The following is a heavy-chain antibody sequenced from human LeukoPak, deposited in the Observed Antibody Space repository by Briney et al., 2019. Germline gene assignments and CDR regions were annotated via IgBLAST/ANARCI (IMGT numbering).Heavy chain of an antibody. CDR2: ISAYNGNT. CDR3: ARDAVEGYYYGSGSCDY. J-gene: IGHJ4*02. V-gene: IGHV1-18*01. CDR1: GYTFTSYG. D-gene: IGHD3-10*01. Sequence: ALVKVSCKASGYTFTSYGISWVRQAPGQGLEWMGWISAYNGNTNYAQKLQGRVTMTTDTSTSTAYMELRSLRSDDTAVYYCARDAVEGYYYGSGSCDYWGQGTLVTVSS.